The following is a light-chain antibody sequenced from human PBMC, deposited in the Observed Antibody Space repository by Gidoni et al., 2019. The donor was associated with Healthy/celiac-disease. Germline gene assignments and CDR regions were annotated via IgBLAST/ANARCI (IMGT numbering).Light chain of an antibody. V-gene: IGKV3-20*01. J-gene: IGKJ4*01. Sequence: IVFTQSPGTLSLSPGERATLSCRASQSVSSSYLAWYQQKPGQAPRLLIDGESSRATGIPDRFSGSGSGTDFTLTISRLEPEDFAVYYCQQYGSSRLTFGGGTKVEIK. CDR3: QQYGSSRLT. CDR1: QSVSSSY. CDR2: GES.